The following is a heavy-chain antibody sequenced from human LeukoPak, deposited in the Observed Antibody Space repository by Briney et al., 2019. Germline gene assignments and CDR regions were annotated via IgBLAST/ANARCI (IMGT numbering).Heavy chain of an antibody. D-gene: IGHD4-11*01. CDR1: GYTFTSYG. J-gene: IGHJ4*02. Sequence: GASVKVSCKASGYTFTSYGISWVRQAPGQGLEWMGWISAYNGNTNYAQKLQGRVTMTTDTSTSTAYMELRSLRSDDTAVCYCARDDGTVTTADGFDYWGQGTLVTVSS. CDR2: ISAYNGNT. V-gene: IGHV1-18*01. CDR3: ARDDGTVTTADGFDY.